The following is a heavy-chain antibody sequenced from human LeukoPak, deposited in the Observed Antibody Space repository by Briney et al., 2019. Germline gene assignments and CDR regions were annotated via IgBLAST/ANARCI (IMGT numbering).Heavy chain of an antibody. CDR2: ISGGGGST. CDR3: AKVLGSLAVAGVFDY. J-gene: IGHJ4*02. CDR1: GFTFSSYA. Sequence: GGSLRLSCAASGFTFSSYAMSWVRQAPGKGLEWVSAISGGGGSTYYADSVKGRFTISRDNSKNTLYLQMNSLRAEDTAVYYCAKVLGSLAVAGVFDYWGQGTLVTVSS. D-gene: IGHD6-19*01. V-gene: IGHV3-23*01.